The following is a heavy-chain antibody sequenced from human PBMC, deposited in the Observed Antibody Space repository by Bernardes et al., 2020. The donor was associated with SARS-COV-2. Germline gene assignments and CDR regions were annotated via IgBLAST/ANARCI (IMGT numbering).Heavy chain of an antibody. CDR1: GYTLTELS. J-gene: IGHJ6*02. CDR2: FDPEDGET. Sequence: ASVKVSCKVSGYTLTELSMHWVRQAPGKGLEWMGGFDPEDGETIYAQKFQGRVTMTEDTSTDTAYMELSSLRSEDTAVYYCATAPAICGSYSLQLRSGIEPGYYYGMDVWGQGTEVTVSS. V-gene: IGHV1-24*01. D-gene: IGHD1-26*01. CDR3: ATAPAICGSYSLQLRSGIEPGYYYGMDV.